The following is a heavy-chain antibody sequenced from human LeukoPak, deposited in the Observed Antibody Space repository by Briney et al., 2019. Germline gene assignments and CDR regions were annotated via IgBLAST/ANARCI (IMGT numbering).Heavy chain of an antibody. Sequence: PGGSLRLSCADSGFTFDDYAMHWVRQAPGKGLEWVSGISWNSGSIGYADSVKGRFTISRDNAKNSLYLQMNSLRAEDTALYYCAKTSTYDSSGFNYWGQGTLVTVSS. J-gene: IGHJ4*02. V-gene: IGHV3-9*01. CDR3: AKTSTYDSSGFNY. CDR2: ISWNSGSI. D-gene: IGHD3-22*01. CDR1: GFTFDDYA.